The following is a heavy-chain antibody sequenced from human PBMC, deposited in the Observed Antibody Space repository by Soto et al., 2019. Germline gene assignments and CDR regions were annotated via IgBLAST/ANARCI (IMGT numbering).Heavy chain of an antibody. CDR3: ARRYCSGGSCYYYYGMDV. CDR2: IDPSDSYT. D-gene: IGHD2-15*01. J-gene: IGHJ6*02. V-gene: IGHV5-10-1*01. CDR1: GYSFTSYW. Sequence: PGEPLKISCKGSGYSFTSYWISWVRQMPGKGLEWMGRIDPSDSYTNYSPSFQGHVTISADKSISTAYLQWSSLKASDTAMYYCARRYCSGGSCYYYYGMDVWGQGTTVTVS.